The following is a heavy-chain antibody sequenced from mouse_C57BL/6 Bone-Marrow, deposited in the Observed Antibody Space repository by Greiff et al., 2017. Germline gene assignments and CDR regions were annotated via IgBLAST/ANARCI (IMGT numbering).Heavy chain of an antibody. CDR2: IDPENGDT. CDR3: TTWWVVAN. J-gene: IGHJ2*01. CDR1: GFNIKDDY. Sequence: EVQLQESGAELVRPGASVKLSCTASGFNIKDDYMHWVKQRPEQGLEWIGWIDPENGDTEYASKFQGKATITADTSSNTAYLQLSSLTSEDTAVYYCTTWWVVANWGQGTTLTVSS. D-gene: IGHD1-1*01. V-gene: IGHV14-4*01.